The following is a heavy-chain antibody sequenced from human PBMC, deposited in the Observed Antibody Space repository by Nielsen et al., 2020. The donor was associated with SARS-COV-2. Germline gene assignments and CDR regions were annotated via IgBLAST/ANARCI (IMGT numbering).Heavy chain of an antibody. CDR2: IIHYAGST. V-gene: IGHV4-31*03. CDR1: GGSISGGGYY. D-gene: IGHD2-8*02. J-gene: IGHJ4*02. Sequence: SETLSLTCTVSGGSISGGGYYWTWIRQYPGGGLECIGDIIHYAGSTDYNPSLESRVSISADTSKNKVSLRLRSVTAADTAVYYCARGTGSRDFDFWGLGTLVTVSS. CDR3: ARGTGSRDFDF.